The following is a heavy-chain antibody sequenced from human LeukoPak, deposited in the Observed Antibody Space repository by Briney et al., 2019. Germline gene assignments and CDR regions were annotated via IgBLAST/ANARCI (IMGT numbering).Heavy chain of an antibody. D-gene: IGHD3-10*01. V-gene: IGHV4-39*01. CDR3: ATDIVRGFY. CDR2: IYYSGRT. J-gene: IGHJ4*02. Sequence: SETLSLTCTVSGGSVSSSSYYWGWIRQPPGKGLEWMGSIYYSGRTYYNPSLQSRVTSSVDTSENQFSLKLRSVTAADTAVYYCATDIVRGFYWGQGTLVTVSS. CDR1: GGSVSSSSYY.